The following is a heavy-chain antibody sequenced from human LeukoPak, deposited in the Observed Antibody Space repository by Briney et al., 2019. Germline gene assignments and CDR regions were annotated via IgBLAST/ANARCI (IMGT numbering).Heavy chain of an antibody. J-gene: IGHJ4*02. CDR2: INPKNGVT. CDR1: GYTFTGYY. CDR3: ASLFGGNYLYYFDY. D-gene: IGHD1-26*01. Sequence: GASVKVSCKTSGYTFTGYYMHWVRQAPGQGLEWMGRINPKNGVTNYAQNFQGRVAMTRDTSISTAYMELSSLRSDDTAVYYCASLFGGNYLYYFDYWGQGTWSPSP. V-gene: IGHV1-2*02.